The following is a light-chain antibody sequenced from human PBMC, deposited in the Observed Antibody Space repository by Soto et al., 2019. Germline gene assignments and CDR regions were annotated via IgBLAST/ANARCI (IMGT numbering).Light chain of an antibody. CDR1: SSDVGSYDL. CDR3: CSYAGSTTHVV. J-gene: IGLJ2*01. V-gene: IGLV2-23*02. CDR2: EVS. Sequence: QSVLTQPASVSGSPGQSITISCTGTSSDVGSYDLVSWYQQHPGKAPKLLIYEVSKRPSGVSNRFSGSKSGNTASLTISGLQAEDEADYHCCSYAGSTTHVVFGGGTKLTVL.